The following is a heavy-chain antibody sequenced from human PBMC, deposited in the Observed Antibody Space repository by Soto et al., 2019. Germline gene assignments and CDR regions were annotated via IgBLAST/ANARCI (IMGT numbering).Heavy chain of an antibody. Sequence: SETLSLTCAVYGGSFSGYYWSWIRQPPGKGLEWIGEINHSGSTTYNPSPKSRVTISVDTSKNQFSLKLSSVTAADTAVYYCARPYSSSWYYFDYWGQGTLVTVSS. D-gene: IGHD6-13*01. CDR2: INHSGST. CDR1: GGSFSGYY. V-gene: IGHV4-34*01. J-gene: IGHJ4*02. CDR3: ARPYSSSWYYFDY.